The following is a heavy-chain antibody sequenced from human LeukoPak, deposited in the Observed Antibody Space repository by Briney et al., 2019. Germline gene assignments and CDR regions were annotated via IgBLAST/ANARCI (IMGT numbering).Heavy chain of an antibody. D-gene: IGHD3-3*01. V-gene: IGHV3-9*01. CDR1: GFTFDDYA. CDR2: ISWDSGSI. Sequence: PGGSLRLSCAASGFTFDDYAMHWVRQAPGKGLEWVSGISWDSGSIGYADSVKGRFTISRDNAKNSLYLQMSSLRAEDTALYYCAKDAYFLSGYYNYWGQGTLITVSP. CDR3: AKDAYFLSGYYNY. J-gene: IGHJ4*02.